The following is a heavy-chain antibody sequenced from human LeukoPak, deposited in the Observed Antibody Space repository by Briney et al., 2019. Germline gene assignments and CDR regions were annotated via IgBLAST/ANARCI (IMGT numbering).Heavy chain of an antibody. V-gene: IGHV3-30*02. Sequence: GGSLRLSCAASRFTFSTYGMHWVRQAPGKGLEWVSFIRYDGSNKYYADSVKGRFTISRDNSKNTPYLQMNSLRAEDTAVYYCARETPYSSGWYFDYWGQGTLVTVSS. CDR2: IRYDGSNK. D-gene: IGHD6-19*01. J-gene: IGHJ4*02. CDR1: RFTFSTYG. CDR3: ARETPYSSGWYFDY.